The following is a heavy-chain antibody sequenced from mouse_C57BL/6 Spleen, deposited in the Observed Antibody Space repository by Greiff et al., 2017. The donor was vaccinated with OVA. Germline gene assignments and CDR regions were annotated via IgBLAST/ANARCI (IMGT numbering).Heavy chain of an antibody. D-gene: IGHD2-1*01. CDR2: IWGDGST. CDR3: AKGYYGNYECYCAMDY. Sequence: QVQLKQSGPGLVAPSQCLSITCTVSGFSLTSYGVSWVRQPPGKGLEWLGVIWGDGSTNYHSALISRLSISKDNSTSQVYLKLNSLQTEDTATYYCAKGYYGNYECYCAMDYWGQGTSVTVSS. V-gene: IGHV2-3*01. CDR1: GFSLTSYG. J-gene: IGHJ4*01.